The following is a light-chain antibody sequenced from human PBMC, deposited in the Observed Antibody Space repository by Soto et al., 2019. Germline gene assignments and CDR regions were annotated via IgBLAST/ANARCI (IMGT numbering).Light chain of an antibody. V-gene: IGLV2-14*03. CDR2: GVT. CDR1: HNDIGTYDY. Sequence: QSALTQPTSVSGSPGQSITISCTGNHNDIGTYDYVSWYQQHPGRAPRLLIHGVTTRPSGISGRFSASKSGLTASLTISGLQPEDEADYYCSSYTSSSTYVFGTGTTVTVL. J-gene: IGLJ1*01. CDR3: SSYTSSSTYV.